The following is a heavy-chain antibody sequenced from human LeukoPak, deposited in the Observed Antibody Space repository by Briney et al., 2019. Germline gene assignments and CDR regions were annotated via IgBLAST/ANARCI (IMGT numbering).Heavy chain of an antibody. CDR3: AKTTTGYSSGRYPGWPADS. J-gene: IGHJ4*02. D-gene: IGHD6-19*01. CDR1: GFTFNGCA. CDR2: IFGSGGSA. Sequence: PGGSLRLSCAASGFTFNGCAMYWVRQAPGKGLEWVSGIFGSGGSAHYADSVKGRFTISRDNSKNTVYLQMNSLRAEDTAVYYCAKTTTGYSSGRYPGWPADSWGQGALVTVSS. V-gene: IGHV3-23*01.